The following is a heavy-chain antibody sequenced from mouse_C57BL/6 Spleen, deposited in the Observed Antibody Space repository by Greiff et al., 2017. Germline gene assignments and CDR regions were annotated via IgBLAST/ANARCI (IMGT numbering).Heavy chain of an antibody. Sequence: QVQLKQSGPELVKPGASVKLSCKASGYTFTSYDINWVKQRPGKGLEWIGWIYTRDGSTKYNEKFKGKATLTVDTSSSTAYMELHSLTSEDSAVYVCARKDYSNGAYWGQGTLVTVSA. CDR1: GYTFTSYD. CDR3: ARKDYSNGAY. D-gene: IGHD2-5*01. V-gene: IGHV1-85*01. J-gene: IGHJ3*01. CDR2: IYTRDGST.